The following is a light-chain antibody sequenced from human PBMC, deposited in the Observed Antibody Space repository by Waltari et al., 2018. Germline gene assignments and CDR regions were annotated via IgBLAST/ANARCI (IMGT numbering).Light chain of an antibody. Sequence: EIVMTQSPATLSVSPGERATLSCRASQSVSSNLAWYQQKPGQAPRLLIYGASTRATGIPARFSGSGPGTEFTLTISSLQSEDFALYYCQQYNNWPPVTFGGGTKVEIK. CDR2: GAS. J-gene: IGKJ4*01. CDR3: QQYNNWPPVT. V-gene: IGKV3-15*01. CDR1: QSVSSN.